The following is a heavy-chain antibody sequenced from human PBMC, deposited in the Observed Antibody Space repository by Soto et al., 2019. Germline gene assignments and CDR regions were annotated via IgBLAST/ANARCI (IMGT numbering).Heavy chain of an antibody. CDR2: ISYDETNK. D-gene: IGHD3-3*01. Sequence: QVLLVESGGGVVQPGRSLRLSCAASEFTFSTYPMHWVRQAPGKGLEWVAVISYDETNKYYADSVKGRFNISRDNSKNTLYLQMNSLRADDTAVYYCARGASDFWGGYPEIHYFDYWGQGTLVTVSS. CDR3: ARGASDFWGGYPEIHYFDY. V-gene: IGHV3-30-3*01. CDR1: EFTFSTYP. J-gene: IGHJ4*02.